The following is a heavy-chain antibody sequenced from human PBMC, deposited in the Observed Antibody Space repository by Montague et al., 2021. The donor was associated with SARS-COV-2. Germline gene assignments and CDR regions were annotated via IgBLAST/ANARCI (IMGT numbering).Heavy chain of an antibody. D-gene: IGHD3-16*01. CDR2: IYHSSNT. J-gene: IGHJ4*02. V-gene: IGHV4-4*02. CDR1: GGSISSSNW. Sequence: SETLSLTCAVSGGSISSSNWWSWVHQPPGKGLEWIEEIYHSSNTNYNPSLQSRFTIPVDKSKNQFSLLLSSVTAADTAVYYWARSSILGADRFDSWGQGTLVTVSS. CDR3: ARSSILGADRFDS.